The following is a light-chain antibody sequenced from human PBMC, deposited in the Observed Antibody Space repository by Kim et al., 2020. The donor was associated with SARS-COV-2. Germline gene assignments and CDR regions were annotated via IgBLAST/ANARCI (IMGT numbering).Light chain of an antibody. Sequence: GERAPLSCRPYQSVAGNSLASYRQRPGQCPRHLIHRTSTRATGNPDRFSGSGSGTDFTLNISRLDPEDFAVYYYQPYDYYPFNIGPRTKVEYQT. CDR2: RTS. J-gene: IGKJ3*01. CDR1: QSVAGNS. V-gene: IGKV3-20*01. CDR3: QPYDYYPFN.